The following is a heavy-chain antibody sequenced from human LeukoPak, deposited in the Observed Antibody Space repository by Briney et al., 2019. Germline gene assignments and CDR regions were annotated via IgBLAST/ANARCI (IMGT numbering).Heavy chain of an antibody. CDR1: GFSFSNYA. CDR3: ARVKKLLDRHTSMGPYGMDV. J-gene: IGHJ6*02. V-gene: IGHV3-64*01. CDR2: ITSNGGST. Sequence: GGSLRLSCAASGFSFSNYAMHWVRQAPGKGLEYLSAITSNGGSTYYANSVKGRFTISRDNSNNTLYLHMGSLRGEETAVYYCARVKKLLDRHTSMGPYGMDVWGQGTTVTVSS. D-gene: IGHD5-18*01.